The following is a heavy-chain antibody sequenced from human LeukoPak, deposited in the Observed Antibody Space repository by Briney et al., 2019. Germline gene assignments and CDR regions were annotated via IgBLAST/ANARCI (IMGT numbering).Heavy chain of an antibody. V-gene: IGHV3-23*01. D-gene: IGHD1-1*01. J-gene: IGHJ4*02. Sequence: GGSLRLSCAASGFTFDDYAMHWVRQAPGKGLEWVSGISGSGGSTYYADSVKGRFTISRDNSKNTLYLQMNSLRAEDTAVYYCAKEYILRYFDYWGQGTLVTVSS. CDR2: ISGSGGST. CDR3: AKEYILRYFDY. CDR1: GFTFDDYA.